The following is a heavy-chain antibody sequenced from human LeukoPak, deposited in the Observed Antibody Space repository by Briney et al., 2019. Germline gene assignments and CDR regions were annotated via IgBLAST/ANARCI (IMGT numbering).Heavy chain of an antibody. CDR3: ARETYYYGSGSYYQIFDY. CDR1: GGSFSGFH. J-gene: IGHJ4*02. Sequence: SETLSLTCAVYGGSFSGFHWNWIRQPPGKGLEWIGDINHSGSTHYNPSLKSRVTISVDTSKNQFSLKLSSVTAADTAVYYCARETYYYGSGSYYQIFDYWGQGTLVTVSS. D-gene: IGHD3-10*01. V-gene: IGHV4-34*01. CDR2: INHSGST.